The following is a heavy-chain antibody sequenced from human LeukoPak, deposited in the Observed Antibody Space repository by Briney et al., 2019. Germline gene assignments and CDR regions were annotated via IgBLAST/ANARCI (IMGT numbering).Heavy chain of an antibody. V-gene: IGHV4-30-2*01. D-gene: IGHD2-21*02. J-gene: IGHJ6*02. CDR1: GGSISSGGYS. CDR3: ARGVPYCGGDCWDYYYGMDV. CDR2: IYHSGST. Sequence: SETLSLTCAVSGGSISSGGYSWSWIWQPPGKGLEWIGYIYHSGSTYYNPSLKSRVTISVDRSKNQFSLKLSSVTAADTAVYYCARGVPYCGGDCWDYYYGMDVWGQGTTVTVSS.